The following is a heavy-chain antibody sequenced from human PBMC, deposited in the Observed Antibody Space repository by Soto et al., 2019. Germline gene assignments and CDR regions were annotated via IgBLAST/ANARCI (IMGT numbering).Heavy chain of an antibody. D-gene: IGHD3-22*01. Sequence: SETLSLTCTVSVGSISSYYWSWIRQPPGKGLEWIGYIYYSGSTNYNPSLKSRVTISVDTSKNQFSLKLSSVTAADTAVYYCARGGYYYENSGXXAYDXWGQGILVTVSS. CDR3: ARGGYYYENSGXXAYDX. CDR1: VGSISSYY. J-gene: IGHJ4*01. V-gene: IGHV4-59*12. CDR2: IYYSGST.